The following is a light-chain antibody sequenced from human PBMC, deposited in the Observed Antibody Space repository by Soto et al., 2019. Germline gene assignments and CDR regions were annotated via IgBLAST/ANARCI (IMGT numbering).Light chain of an antibody. Sequence: DIQITQSPSSISSSVLDKLTITFLASQNVASYLNWYQQKPGKAPKLLIYDASSLESGVPSRFSGSGSGTEFTLTISSLQPDDFATYYCQQDNSYGGTFGQGTKVDIK. V-gene: IGKV1-5*01. J-gene: IGKJ1*01. CDR1: QNVASY. CDR3: QQDNSYGGT. CDR2: DAS.